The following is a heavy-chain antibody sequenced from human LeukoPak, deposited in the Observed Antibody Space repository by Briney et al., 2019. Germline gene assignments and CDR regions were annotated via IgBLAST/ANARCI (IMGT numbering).Heavy chain of an antibody. V-gene: IGHV3-74*01. CDR3: AREEVLYYAFDI. D-gene: IGHD2-2*02. Sequence: LAGGSLRLSCAASGFTFSNAWMSWVRQAPGKGLEWVSRINNGGTSTRYADSVKGRFTVSRDNAKNTLFLQMNSLRAEDTAIYYCAREEVLYYAFDIWGQGTMVTVSS. CDR2: INNGGTST. J-gene: IGHJ3*02. CDR1: GFTFSNAW.